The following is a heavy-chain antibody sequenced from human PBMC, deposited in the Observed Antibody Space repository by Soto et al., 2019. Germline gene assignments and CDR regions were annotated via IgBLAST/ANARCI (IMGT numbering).Heavy chain of an antibody. J-gene: IGHJ4*02. V-gene: IGHV3-7*01. CDR2: IKQDGSEK. Sequence: GGSLRLSCAASGFTFSSYWMSWVRQAPGKGLEWVANIKQDGSEKYYVDSVKGRFTISRDNAKNSLYLQMNSLRAEDTAVYYCASVPSVDTAMDPAKYCSGGSCYSDGGGYWGQGTLVTVSS. D-gene: IGHD2-15*01. CDR1: GFTFSSYW. CDR3: ASVPSVDTAMDPAKYCSGGSCYSDGGGY.